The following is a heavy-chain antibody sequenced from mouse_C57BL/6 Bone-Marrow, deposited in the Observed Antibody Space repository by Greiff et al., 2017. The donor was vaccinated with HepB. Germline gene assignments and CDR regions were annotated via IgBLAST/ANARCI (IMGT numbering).Heavy chain of an antibody. CDR2: ISDGGSYT. Sequence: EVKVVESGGGLVKPGGSLKLSCAASGFTFSSYAMSWVRQTPEKRLEWVATISDGGSYTYYPDNVKGRFTISRDTAKNNLYLQMSHLKSEDTAMYYCARDCPKAWFAYWGQGTLVTVSA. CDR3: ARDCPKAWFAY. J-gene: IGHJ3*01. V-gene: IGHV5-4*01. CDR1: GFTFSSYA.